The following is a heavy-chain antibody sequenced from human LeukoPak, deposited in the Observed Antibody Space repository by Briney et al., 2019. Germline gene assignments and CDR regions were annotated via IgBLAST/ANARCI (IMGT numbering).Heavy chain of an antibody. Sequence: PGGSLRLSCAASAFTLITYAIRWVRQAPGKGLEWVSAISHRGNTSHADSVKGRFTPSRDSSKNTLFLQLNRLRPEDAAVYYCAKDRLRYCTGGNCYSPVDYWGQGTLVTVSP. CDR2: ISHRGNT. CDR3: AKDRLRYCTGGNCYSPVDY. CDR1: AFTLITYA. J-gene: IGHJ4*01. V-gene: IGHV3-23*01. D-gene: IGHD2-15*01.